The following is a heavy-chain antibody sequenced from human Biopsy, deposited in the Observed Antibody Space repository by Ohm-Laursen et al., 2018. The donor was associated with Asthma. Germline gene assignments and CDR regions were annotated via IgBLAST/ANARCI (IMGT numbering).Heavy chain of an antibody. D-gene: IGHD6-13*01. CDR2: ISSRGSNI. V-gene: IGHV3-11*01. CDR1: GFSFSDYY. Sequence: SLRLSCAASGFSFSDYYMTWIRQAPGKGLEWVAYISSRGSNIFYADSVKGRSTISRDNAKKPLFLEMNSLTVEDTAVYFCARGYSTSWYFGYWGQGTLVTVSP. J-gene: IGHJ4*02. CDR3: ARGYSTSWYFGY.